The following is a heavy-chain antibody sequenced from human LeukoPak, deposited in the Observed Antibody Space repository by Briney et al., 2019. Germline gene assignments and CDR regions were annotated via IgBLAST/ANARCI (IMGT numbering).Heavy chain of an antibody. V-gene: IGHV3-30-3*01. CDR1: GFTLSSYA. CDR2: ISDGGSDK. CDR3: ARGISSGIVVTAIAY. Sequence: GGSLRLSCAASGFTLSSYAMHWVRQAPAKGLEWMAVISDGGSDKYYADSVRGRFTLSRDNSENTLTLQMSSLRAEDTALYYCARGISSGIVVTAIAYWGQGTLVTVSS. J-gene: IGHJ4*02. D-gene: IGHD2-21*02.